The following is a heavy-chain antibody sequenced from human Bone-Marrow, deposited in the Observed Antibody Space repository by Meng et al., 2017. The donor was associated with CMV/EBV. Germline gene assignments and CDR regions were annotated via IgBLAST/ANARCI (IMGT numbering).Heavy chain of an antibody. CDR3: ARRRADAFDF. J-gene: IGHJ3*01. Sequence: GGSLRLSCKNSGYSFTNYWIGWVRQMPGRGLEWMGIIYAGDSDTKYSPSFQGQVTISADKSISTAYLQWSSLRASDTAMYYCARRRADAFDFWGQGTMVTVSS. CDR1: GYSFTNYW. V-gene: IGHV5-51*01. CDR2: IYAGDSDT.